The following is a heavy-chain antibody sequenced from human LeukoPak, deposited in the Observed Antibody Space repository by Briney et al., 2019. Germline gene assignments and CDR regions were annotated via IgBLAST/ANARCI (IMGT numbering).Heavy chain of an antibody. CDR2: INPNSGGT. J-gene: IGHJ4*02. CDR3: ARADRAAAGAPDY. V-gene: IGHV1-2*02. D-gene: IGHD6-13*01. Sequence: GWINPNSGGTNYAQKFQGRVTMTRDTSISTAYMELSRLRSDDTAVYYCARADRAAAGAPDYWGQGTLVTVSS.